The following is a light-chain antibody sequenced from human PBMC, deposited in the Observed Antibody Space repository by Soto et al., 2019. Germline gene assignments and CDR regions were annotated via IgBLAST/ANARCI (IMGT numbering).Light chain of an antibody. Sequence: DIQVTQSPSFLSASVGDRVTITCRASQGISNYLAWYQRKPGRAPKLLIYTASTLHSGVPSRFSGSGSGTEFTLTISSLQPEDFATYYCQQFNNYPRTFGQGTKVDIK. CDR3: QQFNNYPRT. CDR1: QGISNY. CDR2: TAS. J-gene: IGKJ2*01. V-gene: IGKV1-9*01.